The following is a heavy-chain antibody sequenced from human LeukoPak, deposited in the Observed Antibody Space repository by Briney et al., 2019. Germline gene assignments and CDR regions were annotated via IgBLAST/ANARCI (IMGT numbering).Heavy chain of an antibody. J-gene: IGHJ5*02. V-gene: IGHV3-30*04. D-gene: IGHD2-2*02. CDR2: ISYDGSNK. CDR3: ARDREVVPAAISWFDP. CDR1: GFTFSSYA. Sequence: GGSLRLSCAASGFTFSSYAMHWVRQAPGKGLEWVAVISYDGSNKYYADSVKGRFTISRDNSKNTLYLQMNSLRAEDTAVYYCARDREVVPAAISWFDPWGQGTLVTVSS.